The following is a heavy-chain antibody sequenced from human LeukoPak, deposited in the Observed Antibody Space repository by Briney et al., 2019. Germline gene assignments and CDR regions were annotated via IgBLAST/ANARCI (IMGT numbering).Heavy chain of an antibody. V-gene: IGHV3-7*01. CDR2: INHNGNVN. CDR1: GFTFSSYW. D-gene: IGHD3-10*01. Sequence: QTGGSLRLSCAASGFTFSSYWMNWARQAPGKGLEWVASINHNGNVNYYVDSVKGRFTISRDNAKNTLYLQMNSLRAEDTAVYYCARHRYGAFDYWGRGTLVTVSS. J-gene: IGHJ4*02. CDR3: ARHRYGAFDY.